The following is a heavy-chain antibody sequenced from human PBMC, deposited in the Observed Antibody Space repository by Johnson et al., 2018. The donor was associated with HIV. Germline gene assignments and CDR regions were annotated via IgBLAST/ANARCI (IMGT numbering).Heavy chain of an antibody. CDR2: ISFDGRTI. CDR1: GFIFSSYA. J-gene: IGHJ3*02. CDR3: ARDVKVCAFDI. V-gene: IGHV3-30*14. Sequence: QVQLVESGGGVVQPGRSLRLSCAASGFIFSSYAMHWVRQAPGKGLVWVAVISFDGRTIYYADSVKGRFTISRDNSKNTLYREMNSLRAEDTAVYYCARDVKVCAFDIWGQGTMVTVSS. D-gene: IGHD3-16*01.